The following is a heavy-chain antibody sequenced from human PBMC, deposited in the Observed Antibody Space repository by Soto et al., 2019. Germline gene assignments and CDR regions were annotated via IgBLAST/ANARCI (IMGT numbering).Heavy chain of an antibody. CDR1: GYTFTGHY. CDR3: GRGRSGQIVVVY. Sequence: QVQLVQSGAEVKKPGASVKVSCKASGYTFTGHYIHWVRQAPEQGPEWMGEIGPESGDTRYAKKFQGRVTMTRDTSITTVDIELKNLRPDDTAVYYCGRGRSGQIVVVYWGQGTTVTVSS. D-gene: IGHD1-26*01. CDR2: IGPESGDT. V-gene: IGHV1-2*02. J-gene: IGHJ4*02.